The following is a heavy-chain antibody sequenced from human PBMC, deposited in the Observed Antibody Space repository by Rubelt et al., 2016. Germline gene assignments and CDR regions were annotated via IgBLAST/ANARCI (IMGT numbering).Heavy chain of an antibody. D-gene: IGHD6-13*01. Sequence: QLQLQESGPGLVKPSETLSLICSVSDDSISSSSYYWGWICQPPGKGLEWVGCIYYSGSTYYNPSLKSRVTISVDTSKNQFSLRLSSVTAADTAVYYCARDEPAALVDYWGQGTLVTVSS. J-gene: IGHJ4*02. CDR1: DDSISSSSYY. CDR3: ARDEPAALVDY. CDR2: IYYSGST. V-gene: IGHV4-39*07.